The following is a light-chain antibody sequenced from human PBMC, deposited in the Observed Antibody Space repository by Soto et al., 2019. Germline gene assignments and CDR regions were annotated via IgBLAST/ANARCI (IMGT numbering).Light chain of an antibody. CDR3: QQSWT. CDR2: DAS. V-gene: IGKV1-5*01. CDR1: QSISSW. Sequence: QMTQSPFTLSASVGDRVTITCRASQSISSWLAWYQQKPGKAPKLLIYDASSLESGVPSRFSGSGSGTEFTLTISSLQPDDFATYYCQQSWTFGQGTKVEIK. J-gene: IGKJ1*01.